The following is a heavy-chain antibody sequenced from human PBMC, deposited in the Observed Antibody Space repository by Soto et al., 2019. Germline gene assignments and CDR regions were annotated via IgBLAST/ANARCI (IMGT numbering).Heavy chain of an antibody. J-gene: IGHJ4*02. Sequence: QVQLVQSGAEVKKPGASVKVSCKASGYTFTSYYLHWVRQAPGQGLEWMGIINPSGGSTSYAQKFQGRVTMTRDTSTSTIYMELSSLRSDDTAVYYCAREAYCGGDGYPDYWGQGTLVTVSS. V-gene: IGHV1-46*01. CDR2: INPSGGST. D-gene: IGHD2-21*02. CDR3: AREAYCGGDGYPDY. CDR1: GYTFTSYY.